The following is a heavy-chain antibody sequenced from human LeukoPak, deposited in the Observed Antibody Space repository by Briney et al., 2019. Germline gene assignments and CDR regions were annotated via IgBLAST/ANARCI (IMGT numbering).Heavy chain of an antibody. CDR1: GGSFSGYY. J-gene: IGHJ6*02. V-gene: IGHV4-34*01. CDR3: ARGSLIAAAGSRVYYYYGMDV. Sequence: SETLSLTCAVYGGSFSGYYWSWIRQPPGKGLEWIGEINHSGSTNYNPSLKSRVTISVDTSKNQFSLKLSSVTAADTAVYYCARGSLIAAAGSRVYYYYGMDVWGQGTTVTVSS. CDR2: INHSGST. D-gene: IGHD6-13*01.